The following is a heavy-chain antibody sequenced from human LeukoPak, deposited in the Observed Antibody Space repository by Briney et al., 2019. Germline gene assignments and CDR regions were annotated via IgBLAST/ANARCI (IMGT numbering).Heavy chain of an antibody. V-gene: IGHV3-23*01. Sequence: GGSLRLSCAASGFTFNSYAMSWVRQAPGKGLEWVSAISGSGGSTYYADSVKGRFTISRDNSKNTLYLQMNSLRAEDTAVYYCAKDVEGRGDPYLNWFDPWGQGTLVTVSS. CDR1: GFTFNSYA. D-gene: IGHD2/OR15-2a*01. CDR3: AKDVEGRGDPYLNWFDP. CDR2: ISGSGGST. J-gene: IGHJ5*02.